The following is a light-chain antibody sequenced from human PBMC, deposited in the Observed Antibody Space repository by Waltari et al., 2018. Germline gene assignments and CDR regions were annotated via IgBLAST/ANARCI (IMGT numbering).Light chain of an antibody. J-gene: IGKJ1*01. CDR1: LSISNY. V-gene: IGKV3-11*01. CDR2: DAS. CDR3: QQRIDSWT. Sequence: EIVLTQSPATLSLSPGERATLSCRDSLSISNYLAWYQQKPGQAPRLLIYDASNRATGIPARFSGSGSGADFTLTISSLEPEDSAVYYCQQRIDSWTFGQGTKVEIK.